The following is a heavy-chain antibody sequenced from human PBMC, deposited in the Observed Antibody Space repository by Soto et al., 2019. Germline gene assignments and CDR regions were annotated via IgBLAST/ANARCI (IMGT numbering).Heavy chain of an antibody. Sequence: EVQLVESGGGLVKPGGSLRISCAASGFTFTSYSMNWVRQTPGKGLEWVSSISRGSDYIHYADSLKGRFTISRDNAKNSMYLQMNSLGDEDTAVYYCARVIGGYRSGNYYYYGMDVWGQGTTVTVSS. V-gene: IGHV3-21*01. D-gene: IGHD1-26*01. CDR1: GFTFTSYS. CDR3: ARVIGGYRSGNYYYYGMDV. J-gene: IGHJ6*02. CDR2: ISRGSDYI.